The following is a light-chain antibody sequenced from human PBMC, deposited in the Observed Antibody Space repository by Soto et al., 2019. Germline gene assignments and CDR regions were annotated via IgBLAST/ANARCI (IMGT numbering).Light chain of an antibody. J-gene: IGLJ1*01. V-gene: IGLV2-23*01. CDR2: EGT. CDR3: CSYASSSSYV. Sequence: QSVLTQQASLSGSPGQSITIPCSGTTSDVGGYNLVSWYQQHTAKAPKLLIYEGTQRPSGVSSRFSGSKSGNTASLTISGLQAEDEADYYCCSYASSSSYVFGTGTKVTVL. CDR1: TSDVGGYNL.